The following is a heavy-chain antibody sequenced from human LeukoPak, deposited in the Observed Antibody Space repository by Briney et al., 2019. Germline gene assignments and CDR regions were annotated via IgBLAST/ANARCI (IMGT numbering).Heavy chain of an antibody. CDR1: GYNFINYG. V-gene: IGHV1-18*01. CDR3: ARVARTAVGIRYYFDE. CDR2: ISTYNGNS. D-gene: IGHD1-14*01. J-gene: IGHJ4*02. Sequence: ASVKVSCKASGYNFINYGISWVRQAPGQGLNGMGWISTYNGNSIYAQKFQGRVTMTTGTSTSTGYMDLGSLTSDDTAVYYCARVARTAVGIRYYFDEWGQGTLVSASS.